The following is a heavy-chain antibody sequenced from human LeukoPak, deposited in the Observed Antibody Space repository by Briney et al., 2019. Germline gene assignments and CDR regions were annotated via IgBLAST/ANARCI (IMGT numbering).Heavy chain of an antibody. Sequence: SETLSLTCAVYGGSFSGYYWSWIRQPPGKGLEWIGEINHSGSTNYNPSLKSRVTISVDTSKNQFSLKLSSVTAADTAVYYCATSDSSGWYRNWGQGTLVTVSS. CDR3: ATSDSSGWYRN. CDR2: INHSGST. CDR1: GGSFSGYY. V-gene: IGHV4-34*01. D-gene: IGHD6-19*01. J-gene: IGHJ4*02.